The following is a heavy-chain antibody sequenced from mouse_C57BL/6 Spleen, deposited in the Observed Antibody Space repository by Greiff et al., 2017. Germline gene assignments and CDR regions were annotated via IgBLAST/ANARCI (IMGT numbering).Heavy chain of an antibody. CDR1: GFTFSSYG. CDR2: ISSGGSYT. D-gene: IGHD2-4*01. Sequence: EVKLQESGGDLVKPGGSLKLSCAASGFTFSSYGMSWVRQTPDKRLEWVATISSGGSYTYYPDSVKGRFTISRDNAKNTLYLQMSSLKSEDTAMYYCARVITGYYFDYWGQGTTLTVSS. J-gene: IGHJ2*01. CDR3: ARVITGYYFDY. V-gene: IGHV5-6*01.